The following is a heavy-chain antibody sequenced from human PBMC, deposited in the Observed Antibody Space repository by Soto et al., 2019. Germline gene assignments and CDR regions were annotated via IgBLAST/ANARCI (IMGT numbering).Heavy chain of an antibody. D-gene: IGHD1-26*01. J-gene: IGHJ4*02. CDR1: GFTFSTYN. V-gene: IGHV3-21*01. CDR2: INGRGNYI. Sequence: EVLLVESGGGLVKPGGSLRLSCAASGFTFSTYNMNWVRQAPGKGLEWVSSINGRGNYIYYTDAVKGRFTISRDNAKTPLYLEMNRLGGEETGVYYWAREDGIGGATSAFDYWGQGTLVTVSS. CDR3: AREDGIGGATSAFDY.